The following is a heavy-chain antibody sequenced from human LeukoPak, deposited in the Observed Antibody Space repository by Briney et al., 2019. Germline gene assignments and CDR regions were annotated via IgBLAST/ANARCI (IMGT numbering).Heavy chain of an antibody. Sequence: VASVKVSCKASGFRFTGYWMHWVRQAPGQGLEWMGIIDPSGHITNSAQKFQGRLTVTRDTPTSKVYMELSSLRSDDTAVYYCVRDNSIADRGWWFDPWGQGTLVTVSS. J-gene: IGHJ5*02. CDR2: IDPSGHIT. D-gene: IGHD1-14*01. CDR3: VRDNSIADRGWWFDP. V-gene: IGHV1-46*01. CDR1: GFRFTGYW.